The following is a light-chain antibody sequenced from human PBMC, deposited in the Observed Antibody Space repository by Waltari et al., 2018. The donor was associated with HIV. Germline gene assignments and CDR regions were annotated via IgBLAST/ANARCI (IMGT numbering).Light chain of an antibody. V-gene: IGKV3-20*01. CDR2: ESS. CDR3: QQYGTSTYT. CDR1: QTVYTPY. Sequence: EIVLTQSPGTLSLSPGERATLSCRTSQTVYTPYSSCYQHTPRPPSLLLMFESSSHAPATADSCSGSGSANVSTITISRLPHEDFAVYYCQQYGTSTYTFGQGTKLEI. J-gene: IGKJ2*01.